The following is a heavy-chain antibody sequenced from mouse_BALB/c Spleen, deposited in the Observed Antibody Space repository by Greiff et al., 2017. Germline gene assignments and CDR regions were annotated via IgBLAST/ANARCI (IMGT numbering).Heavy chain of an antibody. CDR3: ARKSYYGNYLDY. CDR2: IWAGGST. D-gene: IGHD1-1*01. V-gene: IGHV2-9*02. Sequence: VQLKESGPGLVAPSQSLSITCTVSGFSLTSYGVHWVRQPPGKGLEWLGVIWAGGSTNYNSALMSRLSISKDNSKSQVFLKMNSLQTDDTAMYYCARKSYYGNYLDYWGQGTTLTVSS. CDR1: GFSLTSYG. J-gene: IGHJ2*01.